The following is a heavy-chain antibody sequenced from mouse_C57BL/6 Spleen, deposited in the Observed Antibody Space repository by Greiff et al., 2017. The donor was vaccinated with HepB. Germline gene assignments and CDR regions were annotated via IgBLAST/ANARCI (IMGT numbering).Heavy chain of an antibody. V-gene: IGHV1-50*01. CDR3: ARPDGYYVGYFDV. J-gene: IGHJ1*03. CDR1: GYTFTSYW. CDR2: IDPSDSYT. D-gene: IGHD2-3*01. Sequence: QVQLQQPGAELVKPGASVKLSCKASGYTFTSYWMQWVKQRPGQGLEWIGEIDPSDSYTNYNQKFKGKATLTVDTSSSTAYMQLSSLTSEDSAVYYCARPDGYYVGYFDVWGTGTTVTVSS.